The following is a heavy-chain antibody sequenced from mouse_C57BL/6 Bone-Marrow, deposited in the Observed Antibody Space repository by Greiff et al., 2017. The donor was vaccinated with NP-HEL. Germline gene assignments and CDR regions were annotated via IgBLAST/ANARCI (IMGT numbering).Heavy chain of an antibody. CDR1: GYSFTGYY. D-gene: IGHD2-3*01. CDR3: ARYGGGYWGY. Sequence: VQLQQSGPELVKPGASVKISCKASGYSFTGYYMNWVKQSPEKSLEWIGEINPSTGGTTYNQKFKAKATLTVDKSSSTAYMQLKGLTSEDSAVYYCARYGGGYWGYWGQGTTLTVSS. V-gene: IGHV1-42*01. CDR2: INPSTGGT. J-gene: IGHJ2*01.